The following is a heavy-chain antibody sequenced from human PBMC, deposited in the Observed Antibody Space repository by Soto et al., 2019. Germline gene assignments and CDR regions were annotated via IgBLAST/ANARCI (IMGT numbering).Heavy chain of an antibody. J-gene: IGHJ6*02. Sequence: GESLKISCTGSGYSFTNYWISWVRQMPGKRLEWMGEIDPRDSHTNYSPSFQGHVTMSTDKSNSTAYLHWSSLKASGSAMYYCARHYSSSAFMDVWGQGTTVTVSS. CDR2: IDPRDSHT. V-gene: IGHV5-10-1*01. CDR3: ARHYSSSAFMDV. D-gene: IGHD6-6*01. CDR1: GYSFTNYW.